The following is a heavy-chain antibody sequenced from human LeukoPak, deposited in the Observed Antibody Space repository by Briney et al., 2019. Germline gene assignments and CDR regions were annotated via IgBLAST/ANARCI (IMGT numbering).Heavy chain of an antibody. CDR2: IYSGST. D-gene: IGHD1-14*01. J-gene: IGHJ4*02. Sequence: SETLSLTCTVSGGSISSSSYCWGWIRQPPGKGLEWIGSIYSGSTYYNPSLKSRVTISVDTSKNQFSLKLSSVTAADTAVYYCARDQGSIILGYFDYWGQGTLVTVSS. V-gene: IGHV4-39*07. CDR1: GGSISSSSYC. CDR3: ARDQGSIILGYFDY.